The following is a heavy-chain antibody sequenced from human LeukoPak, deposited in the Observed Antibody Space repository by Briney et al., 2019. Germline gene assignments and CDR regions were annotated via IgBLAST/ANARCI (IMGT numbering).Heavy chain of an antibody. D-gene: IGHD4/OR15-4a*01. CDR2: IIPIFGTA. CDR3: ARGLANHNWFDP. V-gene: IGHV1-69*05. J-gene: IGHJ5*02. Sequence: GASVKVSCKASGGTFSSYAISWVRQAPGQGLEWMGGIIPIFGTANYAQKFQGRVTITTDESTSTAYMELSSLRSEDTAVYYCARGLANHNWFDPWGQGTLVTVSS. CDR1: GGTFSSYA.